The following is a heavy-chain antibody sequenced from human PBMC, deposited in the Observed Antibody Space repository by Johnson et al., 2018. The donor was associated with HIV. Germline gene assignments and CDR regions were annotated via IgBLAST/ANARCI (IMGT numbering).Heavy chain of an antibody. CDR3: ARYFGVVIYDAFDI. CDR1: GFTVSSNY. D-gene: IGHD3-3*01. J-gene: IGHJ3*02. Sequence: VQLVESGGVLVQSGGSLRLSCAASGFTVSSNYMSRVRQAPGKGLEWVSGISWNGGSTGYADSVKGRFSISRDNAKNSLYLQMNSLRAEDTALYYCARYFGVVIYDAFDIWGQGTMVTVSS. V-gene: IGHV3-20*04. CDR2: ISWNGGST.